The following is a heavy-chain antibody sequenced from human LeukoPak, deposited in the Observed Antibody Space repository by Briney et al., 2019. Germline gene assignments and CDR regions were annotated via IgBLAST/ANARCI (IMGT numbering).Heavy chain of an antibody. D-gene: IGHD3-22*01. Sequence: SETLSLTCTVSGGSISSYYRSWIRQPAGKGLEWIGRIYTSGSTNYNPSLKSRVTMSVDTSKNQFSLKLSSVTAADTAVYYCARDYYDSSGYSYYFDYWGQGTLVTVSS. J-gene: IGHJ4*02. CDR2: IYTSGST. CDR3: ARDYYDSSGYSYYFDY. CDR1: GGSISSYY. V-gene: IGHV4-4*07.